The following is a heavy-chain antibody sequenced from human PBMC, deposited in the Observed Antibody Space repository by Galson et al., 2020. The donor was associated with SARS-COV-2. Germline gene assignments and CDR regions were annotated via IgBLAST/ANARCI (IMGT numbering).Heavy chain of an antibody. D-gene: IGHD1-26*01. Sequence: GESLKISCKASGYTFTTYAMHWVRQAPGQRLQWMGWINAGNGNTKYSQKFQGRFTITRDTSASTDYMELSSLRSEDTAVYYCAREGVSYPYDAFDIWGQGTMVTVSS. CDR3: AREGVSYPYDAFDI. CDR2: INAGNGNT. CDR1: GYTFTTYA. J-gene: IGHJ3*02. V-gene: IGHV1-3*01.